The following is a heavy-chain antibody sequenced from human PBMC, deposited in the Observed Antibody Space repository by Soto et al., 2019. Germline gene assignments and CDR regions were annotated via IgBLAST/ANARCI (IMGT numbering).Heavy chain of an antibody. J-gene: IGHJ6*02. Sequence: GESLKISCNGSGYSFTSYWIGWVRQMPGEGLEWMGIIYPGDSDTRYSPSFQGQVTISADKSISTAYLQWSSLKASDTAMYYCARQILYSSSSPYYYGLVVWGQGTTVTVSS. CDR2: IYPGDSDT. CDR3: ARQILYSSSSPYYYGLVV. CDR1: GYSFTSYW. D-gene: IGHD6-6*01. V-gene: IGHV5-51*01.